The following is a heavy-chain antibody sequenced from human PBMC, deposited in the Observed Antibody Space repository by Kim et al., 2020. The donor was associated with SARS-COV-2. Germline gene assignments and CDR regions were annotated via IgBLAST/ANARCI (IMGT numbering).Heavy chain of an antibody. CDR2: IYYSGST. CDR1: GGSISSSSYY. V-gene: IGHV4-39*01. D-gene: IGHD4-17*01. CDR3: ARQRWDYGENSFDY. J-gene: IGHJ4*02. Sequence: SETLSLTCTVSGGSISSSSYYWGWIRQPPGKGLEWIGSIYYSGSTYYNPSLKSRVTISVDTSKNQFSLKLSSVTAADTAVYYCARQRWDYGENSFDYWGQGTLVTVSS.